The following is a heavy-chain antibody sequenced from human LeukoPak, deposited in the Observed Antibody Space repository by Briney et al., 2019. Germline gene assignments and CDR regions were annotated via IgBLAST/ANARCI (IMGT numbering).Heavy chain of an antibody. CDR3: ARDEYNWNVDAFDI. D-gene: IGHD1-20*01. J-gene: IGHJ3*02. CDR2: IKEDGSEK. V-gene: IGHV3-7*01. CDR1: GFTFSSNW. Sequence: PGGSLRLSCAASGFTFSSNWMSWVRQAPGKGLEWVANIKEDGSEKYYVDSVKGLFTISRDNAKNSLYLQMNSLRAEDTAVYYCARDEYNWNVDAFDIWGQGTVVTVSS.